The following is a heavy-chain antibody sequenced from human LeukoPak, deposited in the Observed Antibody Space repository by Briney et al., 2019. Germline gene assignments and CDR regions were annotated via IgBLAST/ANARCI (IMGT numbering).Heavy chain of an antibody. CDR2: ITTSDGNT. J-gene: IGHJ4*02. CDR3: AKDGGLWVSAHWGDS. CDR1: GFTFSSYT. Sequence: WGSLRLSCAASGFTFSSYTMSCVRQAPGKGLEWVSTITTSDGNTYYADSVKGRFTVSRDNSKNTLFLQMNSLRAEDTAVYYCAKDGGLWVSAHWGDSWGRGTLVTVCS. V-gene: IGHV3-23*01. D-gene: IGHD7-27*01.